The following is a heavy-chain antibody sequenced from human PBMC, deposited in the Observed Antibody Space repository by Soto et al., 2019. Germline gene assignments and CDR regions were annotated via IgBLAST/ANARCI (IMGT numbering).Heavy chain of an antibody. CDR3: ARCLGGADCTNGLWQLFQR. Sequence: EVQLLESGGDLVQPGGSLRLSCAASGFTFGNYAMSWVRQAPGKGLEWVSNIGGSGGDTYYAGSVKDRFTISRDNSENTLYLQMKSRSAEDTVVYYCARCLGGADCTNGLWQLFQRWCQGTLVTVSS. CDR1: GFTFGNYA. CDR2: IGGSGGDT. J-gene: IGHJ1*01. V-gene: IGHV3-23*01. D-gene: IGHD2-8*01.